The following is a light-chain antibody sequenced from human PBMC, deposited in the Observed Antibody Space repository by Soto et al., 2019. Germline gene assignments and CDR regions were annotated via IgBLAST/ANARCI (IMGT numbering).Light chain of an antibody. CDR2: AAS. Sequence: EIVMTQSPATLSVSPGERATLSCRASQSVSTNLAWYQQKPGQAPRLLIYAASVKATGIPARFSGSGCGTECTLTKYSPQPEDFEDYYCQQYDARPPNLTFGGGTKVEIK. CDR1: QSVSTN. CDR3: QQYDARPPNLT. V-gene: IGKV3-15*01. J-gene: IGKJ4*01.